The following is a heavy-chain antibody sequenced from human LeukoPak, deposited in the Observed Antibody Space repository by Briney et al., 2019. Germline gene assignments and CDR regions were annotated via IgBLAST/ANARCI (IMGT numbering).Heavy chain of an antibody. D-gene: IGHD6-6*01. CDR3: ARRSSSSFYYYYGMDV. Sequence: ASVKVSCKASGYTFTSYDINWVRQATGQGLEWMGWISAYNGNTNYAQKLQGRVTMTTDTSTSTAYMELRSLRSDDTAVYYCARRSSSSFYYYYGMDVWGQGTTVTVSS. CDR1: GYTFTSYD. J-gene: IGHJ6*02. CDR2: ISAYNGNT. V-gene: IGHV1-18*01.